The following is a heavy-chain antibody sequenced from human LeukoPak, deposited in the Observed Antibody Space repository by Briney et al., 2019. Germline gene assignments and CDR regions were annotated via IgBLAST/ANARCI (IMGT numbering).Heavy chain of an antibody. CDR2: ISSSSSSI. D-gene: IGHD5-18*01. J-gene: IGHJ4*02. Sequence: PGGSLRLSCAASGFTFSSFSMDWVRQAPGKGLEWVSSISSSSSSIYYADSVKGRFTISRDNARNSLYLQMNSLRAEDTAVYYCAEWDTAMAYFDYWGQGTLVTVSS. V-gene: IGHV3-21*04. CDR3: AEWDTAMAYFDY. CDR1: GFTFSSFS.